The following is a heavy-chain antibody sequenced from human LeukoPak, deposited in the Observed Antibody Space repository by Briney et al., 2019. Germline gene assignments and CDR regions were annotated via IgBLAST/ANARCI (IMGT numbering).Heavy chain of an antibody. CDR2: IYSGGST. V-gene: IGHV3-53*01. J-gene: IGHJ4*02. Sequence: PSETLSLTCAVYGGSFSGYYWSWVRQAPGKGLEWVSVIYSGGSTYYADSVKGRFTISRDNSKNTLYLQMNSLRAEDTAVYYCARGRGLYYFDYWGQVTLVTVSS. CDR1: GGSFSGYY. CDR3: ARGRGLYYFDY.